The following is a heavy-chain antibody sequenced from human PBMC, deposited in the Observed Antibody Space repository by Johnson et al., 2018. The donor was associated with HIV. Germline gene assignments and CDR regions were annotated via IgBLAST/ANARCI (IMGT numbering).Heavy chain of an antibody. CDR3: AKGHSIAVVEGDDAFDI. CDR2: IRYDGSNK. V-gene: IGHV3-30*02. J-gene: IGHJ3*02. D-gene: IGHD6-19*01. CDR1: GFTFSSYG. Sequence: QPVESGGGVVQPGSSLRLSCAASGFTFSSYGMHWVRQAPGKGLEWVAFIRYDGSNKYYADSVKGRFTIYRDNSKNTLYLQMNSLRAEDTAVYYCAKGHSIAVVEGDDAFDIWGQGTMVTVSS.